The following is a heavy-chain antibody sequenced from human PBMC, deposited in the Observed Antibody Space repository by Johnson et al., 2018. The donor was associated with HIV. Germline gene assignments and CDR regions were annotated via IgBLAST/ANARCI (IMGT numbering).Heavy chain of an antibody. V-gene: IGHV3-11*04. CDR1: GFTFNDHY. Sequence: QVQLVESGGGLVKPGGSLRLSCAASGFTFNDHYMSWIRQAPGKGLEWVSYISSSGGTIYNADSVKGRFTISRNNAKNSLYLQMDSLRAEDTAVYFCATIWRNEGRRSFDMWGQGTMVTVSS. D-gene: IGHD1-1*01. CDR2: ISSSGGTI. CDR3: ATIWRNEGRRSFDM. J-gene: IGHJ3*02.